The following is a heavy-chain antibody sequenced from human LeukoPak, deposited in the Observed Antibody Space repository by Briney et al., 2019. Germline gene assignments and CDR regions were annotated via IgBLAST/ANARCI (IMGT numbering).Heavy chain of an antibody. D-gene: IGHD3-10*01. J-gene: IGHJ3*02. CDR3: AKSNGYGLVDI. Sequence: ASVKVSCKASGYTFTSYYMHWVRQAPGQGLEWMGIINPSGGSTSYAQKFQGRVTMTRDMSTSTVYMELSSLRSEDTAVYYCAKSNGYGLVDIWGQGIMVTVSS. CDR1: GYTFTSYY. CDR2: INPSGGST. V-gene: IGHV1-46*01.